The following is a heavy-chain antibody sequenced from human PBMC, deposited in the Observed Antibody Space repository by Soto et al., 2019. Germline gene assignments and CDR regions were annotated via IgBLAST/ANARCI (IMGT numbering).Heavy chain of an antibody. D-gene: IGHD3-10*01. J-gene: IGHJ4*02. CDR3: TRGIASGDY. CDR2: INPNGGST. CDR1: GYIFTNFY. V-gene: IGHV1-46*03. Sequence: QVQLVQPGAEVKKPGASVKFSCKASGYIFTNFYIHWVRQAPGQGLEWIGIINPNGGSTNYAQNFKGRVTMTRDTSTSTVYMDLSSLRSEDTAVYYCTRGIASGDYWGQGTLINVSS.